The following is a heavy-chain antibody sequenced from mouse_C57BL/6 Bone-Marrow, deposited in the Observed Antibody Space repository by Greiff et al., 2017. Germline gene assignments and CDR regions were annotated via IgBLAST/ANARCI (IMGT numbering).Heavy chain of an antibody. V-gene: IGHV3-1*01. CDR2: ISYSGST. J-gene: IGHJ4*01. CDR1: GYSITSGYD. CDR3: ARGATVYAMDY. Sequence: DVHLVESGPGMVKPSQSLSLTCTVTGYSITSGYDWHWIRHFPGNKLEWMGYISYSGSTNYNPSLKSRISITHDTSKNHFFLKLNSVTTEDTATYYCARGATVYAMDYWGQGTSVTVSS. D-gene: IGHD1-1*01.